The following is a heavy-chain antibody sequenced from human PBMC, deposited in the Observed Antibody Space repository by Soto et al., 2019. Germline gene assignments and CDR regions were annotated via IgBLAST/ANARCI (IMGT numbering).Heavy chain of an antibody. CDR3: ARGDYDFWSGYSRGYGMDV. CDR2: ISSSSSYI. Sequence: GGSLRLSCAASGFTFSSYSMKWVRQAPGKGLEWVSSISSSSSYIYYADSVKGRFTISRDNAKNSLYLQMNSLRAEDTAVYYCARGDYDFWSGYSRGYGMDVWGQGTTVTVSS. J-gene: IGHJ6*02. D-gene: IGHD3-3*01. V-gene: IGHV3-21*01. CDR1: GFTFSSYS.